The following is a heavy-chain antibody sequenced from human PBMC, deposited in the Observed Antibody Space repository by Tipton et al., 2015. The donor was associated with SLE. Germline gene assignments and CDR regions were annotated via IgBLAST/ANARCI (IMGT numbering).Heavy chain of an antibody. CDR1: GGSVSVPSYA. V-gene: IGHV4-30-2*01. D-gene: IGHD4-11*01. J-gene: IGHJ4*02. CDR2: VSHSGYS. Sequence: LRLSCTVSGGSVSVPSYAWSWIRQPPGKGLEWIGYVSHSGYSHDNPSLEDRVTVSIDKSGNQFSLRLTSVTAADTAVYYCATLVSDPYSNVPFDFDSCGQGVLVTVSS. CDR3: ATLVSDPYSNVPFDFDS.